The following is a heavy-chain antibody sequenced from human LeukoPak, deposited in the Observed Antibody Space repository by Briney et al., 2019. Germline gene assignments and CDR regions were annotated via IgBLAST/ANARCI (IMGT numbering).Heavy chain of an antibody. J-gene: IGHJ4*02. CDR2: IYYSGST. CDR1: GGSISSGAYY. V-gene: IGHV4-31*03. D-gene: IGHD1-14*01. Sequence: SETLSLTRTVSGGSISSGAYYWSWIRQHPGKGLEWLGYIYYSGSTYYNPSLKSRVTISVDTSENQFSLKLSSVIAADTAVYYCARLPHGTTFDYWGQGTLVTVSS. CDR3: ARLPHGTTFDY.